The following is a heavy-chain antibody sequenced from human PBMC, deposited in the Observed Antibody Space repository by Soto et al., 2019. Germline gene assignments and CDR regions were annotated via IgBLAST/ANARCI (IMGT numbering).Heavy chain of an antibody. CDR3: ARHLFFSYYMDV. Sequence: PSETLSLTCTVSGGSISSSSYYWGWIRQPPGKGLEWIGSIYYSGSTYYNPSLKSRVTISVDTSKNQFSLKLSSVTAADTAVYYCARHLFFSYYMDVWGKGTTVTVSS. J-gene: IGHJ6*03. CDR1: GGSISSSSYY. D-gene: IGHD3-3*01. CDR2: IYYSGST. V-gene: IGHV4-39*01.